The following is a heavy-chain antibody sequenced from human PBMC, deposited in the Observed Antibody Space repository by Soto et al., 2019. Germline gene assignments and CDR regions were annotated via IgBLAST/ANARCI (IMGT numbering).Heavy chain of an antibody. J-gene: IGHJ3*01. D-gene: IGHD5-12*01. CDR1: GVSTSTSNW. CDR3: ARGDIVTTTGRGNSFDE. V-gene: IGHV4-4*02. CDR2: IYHTGTT. Sequence: QVQLQESGPRLVEPSGTLSLTCAVSGVSTSTSNWWTWVRQPPGKGRVWIGEIYHTGTTNYKPLLNSRGTISIDNSNHSVSLGITSVTAADTAEYFNARGDIVTTTGRGNSFDEWGQGTMVTVSS.